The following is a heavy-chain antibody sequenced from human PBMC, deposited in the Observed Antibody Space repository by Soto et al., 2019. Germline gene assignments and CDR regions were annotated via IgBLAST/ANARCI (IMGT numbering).Heavy chain of an antibody. D-gene: IGHD6-6*01. Sequence: QVQLVQAGAEVQKPGASVKVSCKASGYTFTGYYMHWVRQAPGQGLEWMGWINPNSGSTTYAQNFQGRVNMTRDTSISTAYMELSRRRSDDTAVYYCARDEYSRSAPFDSGGQVTVVTVSS. J-gene: IGHJ4*02. V-gene: IGHV1-2*02. CDR2: INPNSGST. CDR1: GYTFTGYY. CDR3: ARDEYSRSAPFDS.